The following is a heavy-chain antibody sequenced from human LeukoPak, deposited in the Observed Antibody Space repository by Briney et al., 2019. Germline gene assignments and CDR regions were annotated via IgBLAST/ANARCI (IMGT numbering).Heavy chain of an antibody. J-gene: IGHJ5*02. V-gene: IGHV3-20*04. D-gene: IGHD6-13*01. CDR3: ARSVGYSSSWYGWFDP. CDR1: GFSFSNYG. CDR2: INWNGGST. Sequence: GGSLRLSCAASGFSFSNYGMSWVRQAPGKGLEWVSGINWNGGSTGYADSVKGRFTISRDNAKNSLYLQMNSLRAEDTALYYCARSVGYSSSWYGWFDPWGQGTLVTVSS.